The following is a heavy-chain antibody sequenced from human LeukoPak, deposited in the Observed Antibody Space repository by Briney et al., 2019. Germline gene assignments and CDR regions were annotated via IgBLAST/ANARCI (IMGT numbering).Heavy chain of an antibody. J-gene: IGHJ4*02. CDR1: GFAFSDYS. CDR2: ITSSSSPI. D-gene: IGHD5-12*01. Sequence: HPGGSLRLSCAASGFAFSDYSMNWVRQAPGKGLEWLSYITSSSSPICYADSVKGRFTISRDNAKNSLYLQMNSLRAEDTAVYYCARDNAGYDYWGQGTLVTVSS. CDR3: ARDNAGYDY. V-gene: IGHV3-48*01.